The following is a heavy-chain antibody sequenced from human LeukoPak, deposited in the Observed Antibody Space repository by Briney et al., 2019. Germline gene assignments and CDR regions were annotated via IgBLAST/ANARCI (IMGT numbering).Heavy chain of an antibody. CDR2: IKQDGREE. D-gene: IGHD2-21*01. Sequence: GGSLRLSCAASGFTFSSYWMSWVRQAPGKGLEWVANIKQDGREEYYVDSVKGRLTISRDNAKKSTYLQMNRVRAEDTAVYYCARDYGDHPYPEVTLDLWGQGTLVTVSS. CDR1: GFTFSSYW. V-gene: IGHV3-7*01. J-gene: IGHJ4*02. CDR3: ARDYGDHPYPEVTLDL.